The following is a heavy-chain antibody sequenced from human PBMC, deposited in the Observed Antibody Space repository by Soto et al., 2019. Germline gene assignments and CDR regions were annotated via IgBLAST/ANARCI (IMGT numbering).Heavy chain of an antibody. J-gene: IGHJ5*02. CDR3: ARLEWLSLAAWFDP. D-gene: IGHD3-3*01. Sequence: GGSLRLSCAASGFTFSSYGMHWVRQAPGKGLEWVAVIWYDGSNKYYADSVKGRFTISRDKSINTAYLQWSSLKASDTAIYYCARLEWLSLAAWFDPWGQGTLVTVSS. CDR2: IWYDGSNK. CDR1: GFTFSSYG. V-gene: IGHV3-33*01.